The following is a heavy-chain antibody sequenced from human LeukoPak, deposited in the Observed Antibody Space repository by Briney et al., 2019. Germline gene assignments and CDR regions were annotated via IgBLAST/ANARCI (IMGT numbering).Heavy chain of an antibody. Sequence: GESLKISCKGSGYMFTTYWIGWVRQMPGKGLEWMGIIYPGDSDTRYSPSFQGQVTISADKSISTAYLQWISLKASDTAMYYCARQDVLTGNLYYLDYWGQGTLVTVSS. J-gene: IGHJ4*02. CDR3: ARQDVLTGNLYYLDY. D-gene: IGHD3-9*01. CDR2: IYPGDSDT. CDR1: GYMFTTYW. V-gene: IGHV5-51*01.